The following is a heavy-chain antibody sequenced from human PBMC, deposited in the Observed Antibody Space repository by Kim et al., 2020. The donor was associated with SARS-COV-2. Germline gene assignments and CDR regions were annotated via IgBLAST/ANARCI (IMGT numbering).Heavy chain of an antibody. D-gene: IGHD3-16*02. V-gene: IGHV4-61*08. J-gene: IGHJ4*02. CDR3: SRLSVALDY. CDR2: IYYSGPT. Sequence: SETLSLTCTVSGGSVSSGDYYWSWIRQPPGKGLEWIGNIYYSGPTNYNPSLKSRVTISADTSKNQFSLRLSSVTAADTAVYYCSRLSVALDYWGQGTLVTVSS. CDR1: GGSVSSGDYY.